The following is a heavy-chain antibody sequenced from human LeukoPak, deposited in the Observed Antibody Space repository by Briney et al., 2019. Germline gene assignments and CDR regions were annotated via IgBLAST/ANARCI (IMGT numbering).Heavy chain of an antibody. V-gene: IGHV3-23*01. CDR2: VSGSGGST. Sequence: GGSLRLSCAASGFTFSSYAMSWVRQAPGKWLEWVSAVSGSGGSTYYADSVKGRFTISRDNSKNTLYLQMNSLRAEDTAVYYCARDENGDYALDYWGQGTLVTVSS. CDR3: ARDENGDYALDY. CDR1: GFTFSSYA. J-gene: IGHJ4*02. D-gene: IGHD4-17*01.